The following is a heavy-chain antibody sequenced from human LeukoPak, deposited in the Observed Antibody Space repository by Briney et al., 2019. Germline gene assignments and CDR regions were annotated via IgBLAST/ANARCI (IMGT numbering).Heavy chain of an antibody. J-gene: IGHJ3*02. V-gene: IGHV3-48*03. D-gene: IGHD2-15*01. CDR3: ARLGYCSGGSCFSIDI. CDR1: GFTFSDYE. CDR2: ISSSGNTV. Sequence: GGSLRLSCAASGFTFSDYEMNWVRQTPGKGLEWTSYISSSGNTVYNADSVKGRFTIPRDNAKNSLYLQMHSLRAEDTAVYYCARLGYCSGGSCFSIDIWGQGTMVSVSS.